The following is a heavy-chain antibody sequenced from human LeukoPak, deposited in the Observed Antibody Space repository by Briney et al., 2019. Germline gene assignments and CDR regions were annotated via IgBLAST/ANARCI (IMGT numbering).Heavy chain of an antibody. J-gene: IGHJ3*02. D-gene: IGHD3-16*02. CDR1: GGSFSGYY. V-gene: IGHV4-34*01. CDR2: INHSGST. Sequence: PSETLSLTSAVYGGSFSGYYWSWIRQPPGKGLEWIGEINHSGSTNYNPSLKSRATISVDTSKNQFSLKLSSVTAADTAVYYCARRLGSRALGELSFVFSWFAFDIWGRGTMVTVSS. CDR3: ARRLGSRALGELSFVFSWFAFDI.